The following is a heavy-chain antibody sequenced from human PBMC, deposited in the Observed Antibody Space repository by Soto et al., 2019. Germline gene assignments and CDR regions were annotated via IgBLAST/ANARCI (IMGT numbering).Heavy chain of an antibody. CDR3: ASLSNLLYSGYVDYYYYGMDV. Sequence: SVKVSCKASGGTFSSYAISWVRQAPGQGLEWMGGIIPIFGTANYAQKFQGRVTITADESTSTAYMELSSLRSEDTAVYYCASLSNLLYSGYVDYYYYGMDVWGQGTTVTVSS. V-gene: IGHV1-69*13. CDR1: GGTFSSYA. D-gene: IGHD5-12*01. J-gene: IGHJ6*02. CDR2: IIPIFGTA.